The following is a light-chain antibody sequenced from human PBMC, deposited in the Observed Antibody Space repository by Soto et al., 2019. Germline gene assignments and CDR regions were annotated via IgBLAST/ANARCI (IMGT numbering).Light chain of an antibody. J-gene: IGKJ1*01. CDR2: GAS. CDR3: HQFASTPRT. CDR1: QSVDRNY. V-gene: IGKV3-20*01. Sequence: EIVLTQSPGTLSLSPGESATLSCRASQSVDRNYLAWYQQKPGQAPRLLIYGASSRATGIPPRFSGSGSGTEFVLTISGLEPEDLAVYYCHQFASTPRTFGQGTKVESK.